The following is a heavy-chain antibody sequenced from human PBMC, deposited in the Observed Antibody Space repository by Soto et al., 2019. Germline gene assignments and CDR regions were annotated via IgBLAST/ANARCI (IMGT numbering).Heavy chain of an antibody. CDR3: ARAGHYYDSSGYAT. CDR1: GYTFISHG. CDR2: ISGKNGNT. J-gene: IGHJ5*02. D-gene: IGHD3-22*01. V-gene: IGHV1-18*04. Sequence: QVQLVQSGVEVKKPGASVKVSCKASGYTFISHGISWVRQAPGQGLEWMGWISGKNGNTNYEQKLQDRVTMTTDTSTSTAYLELRSLRSDDTAVYYCARAGHYYDSSGYATWGQGTLVTVS.